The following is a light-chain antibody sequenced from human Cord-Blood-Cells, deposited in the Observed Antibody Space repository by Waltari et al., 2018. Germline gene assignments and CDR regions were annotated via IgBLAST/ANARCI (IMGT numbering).Light chain of an antibody. V-gene: IGLV2-11*01. J-gene: IGLJ3*02. CDR1: SSDVGGYNY. CDR2: DVS. Sequence: QSALTQPRSVSGSPGQSVTISCTGTSSDVGGYNYVSWSQQHPGKAPNLMIYDVSKRPSGVPDRFSGSKSGNTASLTISGLQAEDEADYYCCSYAGSYTPEGVFGGGTKLTVL. CDR3: CSYAGSYTPEGV.